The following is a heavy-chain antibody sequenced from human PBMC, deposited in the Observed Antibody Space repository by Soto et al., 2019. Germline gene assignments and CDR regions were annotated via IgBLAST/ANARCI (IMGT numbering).Heavy chain of an antibody. CDR2: INSNNGNT. V-gene: IGHV1-2*02. J-gene: IGHJ6*02. CDR1: GFTFTGTY. CDR3: ARGKGMEENYYYYGLDI. D-gene: IGHD1-1*01. Sequence: ASVKVSCKASGFTFTGTYMHWVRQAPGRGLEYMGWINSNNGNTGFAPKFQGRVTITRDTSASTAYMELSSLRSEDTAVYYCARGKGMEENYYYYGLDIWGQGTTVTVSS.